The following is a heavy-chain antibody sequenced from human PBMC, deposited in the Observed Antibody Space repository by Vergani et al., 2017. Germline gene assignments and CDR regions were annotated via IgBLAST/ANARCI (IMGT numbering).Heavy chain of an antibody. CDR1: GGSISSYY. J-gene: IGHJ6*02. CDR3: AKGGGSSGWYPDYYYYYGMDV. Sequence: QLQLQESGPGLVKPSETLSLTCTVSGGSISSYYWSWIRQPPGKGLEWIGYIYYSGSTNYNPSLKSRVTISVDTSKNPFSLKLSSVTAADTAVYYCAKGGGSSGWYPDYYYYYGMDVWGQGTTVTVSS. D-gene: IGHD6-19*01. V-gene: IGHV4-59*01. CDR2: IYYSGST.